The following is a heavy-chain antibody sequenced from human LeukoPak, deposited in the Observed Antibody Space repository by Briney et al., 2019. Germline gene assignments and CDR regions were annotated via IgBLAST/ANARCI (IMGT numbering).Heavy chain of an antibody. D-gene: IGHD6-6*01. CDR1: GFTFSSYA. J-gene: IGHJ5*02. Sequence: GGSLRLCCAASGFTFSSYAMSWVRQAPGKGLEWVSAISGSGGSTYYADSVKGRFTISRDNSKNTLYLQMNSLRAEDTAVYYCATYSSSSNHNWFDPWGQGTLVTVSS. CDR2: ISGSGGST. CDR3: ATYSSSSNHNWFDP. V-gene: IGHV3-23*01.